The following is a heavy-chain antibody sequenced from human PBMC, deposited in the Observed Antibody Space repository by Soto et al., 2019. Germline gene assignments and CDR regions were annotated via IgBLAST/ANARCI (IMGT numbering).Heavy chain of an antibody. CDR1: GYTFTSYG. Sequence: QVQLVQSGAEVKKPGASVKFSCKASGYTFTSYGISWVRQAPGQGLEWMGRISAYNGNTNYAQKLQGRVTITTDTSTSTAFKELRSMRSDDTAVYYCARVVGALGHWCDPWGQGTLVTVSS. D-gene: IGHD1-26*01. J-gene: IGHJ5*02. V-gene: IGHV1-18*01. CDR3: ARVVGALGHWCDP. CDR2: ISAYNGNT.